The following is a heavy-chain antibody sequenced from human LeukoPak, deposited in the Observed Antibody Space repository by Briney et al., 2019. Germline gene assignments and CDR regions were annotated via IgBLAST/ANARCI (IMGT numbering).Heavy chain of an antibody. D-gene: IGHD3-10*01. CDR3: ARTQSGSRTYYYYYMDV. Sequence: PSETLSLTCAVYGGSSSGYYCSWIRQPPGKGLEWIGEINHSGSTNYNPSLKSRVTISVDTSKNQFSLKLSSVTAADTAVYYCARTQSGSRTYYYYYMDVWGKGTTVTVSS. V-gene: IGHV4-34*01. CDR1: GGSSSGYY. CDR2: INHSGST. J-gene: IGHJ6*03.